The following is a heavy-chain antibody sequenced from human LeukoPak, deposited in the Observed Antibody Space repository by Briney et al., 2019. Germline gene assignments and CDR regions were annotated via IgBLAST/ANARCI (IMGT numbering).Heavy chain of an antibody. D-gene: IGHD2-2*01. V-gene: IGHV3-9*01. J-gene: IGHJ4*02. CDR1: GFTFDDYA. CDR3: AKGSQYQLLSYCFDY. CDR2: ISRNSGSI. Sequence: GGSLRLSCAASGFTFDDYAMHWVRQAPRQGLEWVSGISRNSGSIGYADSVKGRFTISRENAKNSLYLQMNSPRAEDAAAYYCAKGSQYQLLSYCFDYWGQGTLVTVSS.